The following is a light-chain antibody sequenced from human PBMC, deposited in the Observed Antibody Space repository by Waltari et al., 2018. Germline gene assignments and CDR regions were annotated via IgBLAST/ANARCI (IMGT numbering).Light chain of an antibody. Sequence: EIVLTQSPATLSLSPGERATLSCRASQTVSTYLAWYQQKPGQAPRLLIYYASNRPTGVPARFSGSGSGTDFTLTISSLEPDDFAVYYCQQRSNWPLLYTFGQGTKLEIK. CDR2: YAS. CDR3: QQRSNWPLLYT. V-gene: IGKV3-11*01. J-gene: IGKJ2*01. CDR1: QTVSTY.